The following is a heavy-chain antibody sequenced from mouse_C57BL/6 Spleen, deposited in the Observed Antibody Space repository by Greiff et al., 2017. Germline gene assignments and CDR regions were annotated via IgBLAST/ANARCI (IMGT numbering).Heavy chain of an antibody. J-gene: IGHJ2*01. Sequence: VQLQQPGAELVKPGASVQMSCKASGYTFTSYWITWVKQRPGQGLEWIGDIYPGSGSTNYNEKFKSKVTLPVGTSSSTAYMQLISLTAADSAVYYCARSSNTDYWGQGTTLTVSS. CDR3: ARSSNTDY. D-gene: IGHD2-5*01. CDR2: IYPGSGST. V-gene: IGHV1-55*01. CDR1: GYTFTSYW.